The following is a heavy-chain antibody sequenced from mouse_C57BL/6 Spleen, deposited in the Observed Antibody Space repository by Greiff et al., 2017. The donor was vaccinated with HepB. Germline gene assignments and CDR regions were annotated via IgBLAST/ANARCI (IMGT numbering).Heavy chain of an antibody. D-gene: IGHD2-5*01. CDR3: ARGDYYSNYSYFDY. CDR1: GYTFTSYW. Sequence: QVQLQQPGAELVKPGASVKLSCKASGYTFTSYWMQWVNQRPGQGLEWIGEIDPSDSYTNYNQKFKGKATLTVDTSSSTAYMQLSSLTSEDTAVYYCARGDYYSNYSYFDYWGQGTTLTVSS. J-gene: IGHJ2*01. CDR2: IDPSDSYT. V-gene: IGHV1-50*01.